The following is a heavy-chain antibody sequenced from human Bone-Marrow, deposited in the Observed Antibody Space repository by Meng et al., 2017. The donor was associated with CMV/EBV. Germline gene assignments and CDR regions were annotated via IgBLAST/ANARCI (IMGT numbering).Heavy chain of an antibody. Sequence: ASGFTFCPSSIRWVRPAPGKGLGWVSTISGSVGSTYYAASVQGRFTISRDSPKNTLYLQTDSLRAEDTAVYYCVKRVVEYSYGPIDYWGQGTLVTVSS. V-gene: IGHV3-23*01. CDR2: ISGSVGST. CDR1: GFTFCPSS. D-gene: IGHD5-18*01. CDR3: VKRVVEYSYGPIDY. J-gene: IGHJ4*02.